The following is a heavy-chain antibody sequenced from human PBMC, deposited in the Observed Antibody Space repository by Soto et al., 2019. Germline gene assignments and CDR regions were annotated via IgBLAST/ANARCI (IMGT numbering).Heavy chain of an antibody. CDR1: GFTFSNYD. CDR2: ISHSGSGT. D-gene: IGHD4-4*01. J-gene: IGHJ6*02. CDR3: VRHAKLATVTANVWYYYGLDV. Sequence: EVQLLESGGGLVQPGGSLRLSCAASGFTFSNYDMSWVRQAPGKGLEWVSVISHSGSGTYYADSVKGRFTISRDNFKTTLFLRMNEMRDEDTALYYCVRHAKLATVTANVWYYYGLDVLGQGTTGTVSS. V-gene: IGHV3-23*01.